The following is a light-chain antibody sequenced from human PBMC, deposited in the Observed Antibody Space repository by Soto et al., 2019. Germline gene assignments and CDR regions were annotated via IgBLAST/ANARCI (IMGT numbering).Light chain of an antibody. J-gene: IGKJ3*01. CDR2: SAS. CDR3: QKYDSVPFT. CDR1: RAIYNY. Sequence: DIQMTQSPSSLSASVGDRVTITCRASRAIYNYLAWYQQKPGKVPKLLISSASSLQSGVPSRFSGSGSGTDFTLTISSLQPEDVATYYCQKYDSVPFTFGPGTKVHIK. V-gene: IGKV1-27*01.